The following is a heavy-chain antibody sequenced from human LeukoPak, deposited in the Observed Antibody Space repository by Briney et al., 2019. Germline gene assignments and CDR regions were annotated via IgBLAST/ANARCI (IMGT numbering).Heavy chain of an antibody. D-gene: IGHD6-19*01. J-gene: IGHJ4*02. CDR2: ISSSSSYI. Sequence: PGGSLRLSCAVSGFTLSNYGMHWVRQAPGKGLEWVSSISSSSSYIYYADSVKGRFTISRDNAKNSLYLQMNSLRAEDTAVYYCASRAGWYSSGWSDYWGQGTLVTVSS. CDR1: GFTLSNYG. V-gene: IGHV3-21*01. CDR3: ASRAGWYSSGWSDY.